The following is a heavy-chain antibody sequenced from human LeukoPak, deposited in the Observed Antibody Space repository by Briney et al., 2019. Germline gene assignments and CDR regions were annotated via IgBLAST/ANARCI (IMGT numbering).Heavy chain of an antibody. CDR1: GFTVSSNY. Sequence: GGSLRLSCAASGFTVSSNYMSWVRQAPGKELEWVSVIYSGGSTYYADSVKGRFTISRDNSKNTLYLQMSSLRAEDTAVYYCARGEKWELPYFDYWGQGTLVTVSS. V-gene: IGHV3-53*01. J-gene: IGHJ4*02. D-gene: IGHD1-26*01. CDR2: IYSGGST. CDR3: ARGEKWELPYFDY.